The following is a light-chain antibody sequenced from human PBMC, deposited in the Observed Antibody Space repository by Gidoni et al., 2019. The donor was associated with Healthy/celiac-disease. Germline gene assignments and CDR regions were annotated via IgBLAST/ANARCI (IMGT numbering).Light chain of an antibody. CDR1: QSVNSN. J-gene: IGKJ1*01. V-gene: IGKV3-15*01. CDR3: QQYNNLPRT. CDR2: GAS. Sequence: EIVMTQSPATLSVSPGERATISCRASQSVNSNLAWYQQKPGQTPRLLIYGASTRATGIPARFSGSGSGTYFTLTISRLQSEDFAAYYCQQYNNLPRTFGQGTKVEIK.